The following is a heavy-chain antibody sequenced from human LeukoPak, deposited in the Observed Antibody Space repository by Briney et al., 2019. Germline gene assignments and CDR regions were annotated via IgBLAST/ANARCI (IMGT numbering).Heavy chain of an antibody. CDR3: ARQALMLGYYYYGMDV. CDR2: IFYSGST. J-gene: IGHJ6*02. CDR1: RGSLSNSSYY. D-gene: IGHD7-27*01. V-gene: IGHV4-39*01. Sequence: SETLPLTRPVCRGSLSNSSYYGGWLRQPPGKGLAWLGSIFYSGSTYYNPSLKSRVTISVDTSKNQFSLKLSSVTAADTAVYYCARQALMLGYYYYGMDVWGQGTTVTVSS.